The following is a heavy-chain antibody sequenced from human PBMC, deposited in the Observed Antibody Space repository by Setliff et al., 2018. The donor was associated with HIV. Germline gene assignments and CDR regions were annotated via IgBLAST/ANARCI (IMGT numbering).Heavy chain of an antibody. J-gene: IGHJ5*02. CDR3: ARDHGGNSGYNWFDP. CDR2: IKPNSGDT. Sequence: ASVKVSCKASGYAFTSNYIHWVRQAPGQGLEWVGRIKPNSGDTNYAQNFQGRVTMTRDTSFSTAYTSIRTTYMKLTNLKSDDTAVYYCARDHGGNSGYNWFDPWGQGTLVTVSS. D-gene: IGHD2-21*02. V-gene: IGHV1-2*02. CDR1: GYAFTSNY.